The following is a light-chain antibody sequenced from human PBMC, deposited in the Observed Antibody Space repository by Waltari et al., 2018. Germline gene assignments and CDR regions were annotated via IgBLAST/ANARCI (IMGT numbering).Light chain of an antibody. CDR1: SSNVGRNS. V-gene: IGLV1-47*01. CDR3: AAWDDSLYVV. CDR2: RYD. Sequence: QSVLTQPPSASGTPGQPVTISCSGSSSNVGRNSVYWYQQLPGTAPKLLIYRYDQRPSGVPGRFFGSKSGTSASLVITGLRPEDEADYYCAAWDDSLYVVFGGGTRLTV. J-gene: IGLJ2*01.